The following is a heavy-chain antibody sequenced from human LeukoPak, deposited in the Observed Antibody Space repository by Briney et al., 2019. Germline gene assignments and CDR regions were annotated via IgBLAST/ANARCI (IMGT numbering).Heavy chain of an antibody. CDR3: ARHRYSNYYFDY. V-gene: IGHV1-2*02. CDR2: INPNSGGT. D-gene: IGHD4-11*01. J-gene: IGHJ4*02. CDR1: GYTFTGYY. Sequence: VASVKVSCKASGYTFTGYYMHWVRQAPGQGLEWMGWINPNSGGTNYAQKFQGRVTMTRDTSISTAYLQWSSLKASDTAMYYCARHRYSNYYFDYWGQGTLVTVSS.